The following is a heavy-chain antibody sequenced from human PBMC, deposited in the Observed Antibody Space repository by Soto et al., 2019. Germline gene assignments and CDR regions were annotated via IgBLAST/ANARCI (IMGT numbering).Heavy chain of an antibody. CDR3: ARSQGSSTSLEIYYCYYYGMDV. Sequence: QVQLVQSGAEVKKPGSSVKVSCKASGGTFGSYAISWVRQAPGQGLEWMGGIIPIPGTANYAQKFQGRVTIAADEYTSTAYMELSSLRSADTAVYYCARSQGSSTSLEIYYCYYYGMDVWGQGTTVTVSS. D-gene: IGHD2-2*01. CDR1: GGTFGSYA. CDR2: IIPIPGTA. J-gene: IGHJ6*02. V-gene: IGHV1-69*01.